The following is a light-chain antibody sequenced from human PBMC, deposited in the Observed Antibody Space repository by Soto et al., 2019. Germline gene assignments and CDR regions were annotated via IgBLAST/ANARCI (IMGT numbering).Light chain of an antibody. Sequence: EVVMTQSPATLSVSPGERATLSCRASRSVASNLAWYQHKPGQGPRLLLYDASTRATGISGSFSGSGSGTEFTLTISSLQSEDFAVYYCQQYNRWPLTFGGGTKVDIK. CDR2: DAS. CDR1: RSVASN. J-gene: IGKJ4*01. CDR3: QQYNRWPLT. V-gene: IGKV3-15*01.